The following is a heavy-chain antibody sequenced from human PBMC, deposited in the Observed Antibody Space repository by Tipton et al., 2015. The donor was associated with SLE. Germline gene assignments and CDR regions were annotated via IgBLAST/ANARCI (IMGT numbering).Heavy chain of an antibody. J-gene: IGHJ4*02. V-gene: IGHV4-61*09. Sequence: TLSLTCTVSGGSISSGSYYWSWIRQPAGKGLEWIGYIYTSGSTNYNPSLKSRVTISVDTSKNQFSLKLSSVTAADTAVYYRARGDGYNFDYWGQGTLVTVSS. CDR1: GGSISSGSYY. D-gene: IGHD5-24*01. CDR3: ARGDGYNFDY. CDR2: IYTSGST.